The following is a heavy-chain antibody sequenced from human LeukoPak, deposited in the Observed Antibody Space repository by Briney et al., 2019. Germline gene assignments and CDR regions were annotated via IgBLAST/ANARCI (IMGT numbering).Heavy chain of an antibody. D-gene: IGHD1-1*01. V-gene: IGHV1-2*02. J-gene: IGHJ3*02. CDR2: MNPNSGGT. Sequence: ASVKVSCKASGYTFSGYYMHWVRQAPGQGLEWMGWMNPNSGGTYYAQKFQGRVTMTRDTSISTAYMDLSRLRPDDTAVYYCARDGIKAFDIWGQGTMVTVSS. CDR1: GYTFSGYY. CDR3: ARDGIKAFDI.